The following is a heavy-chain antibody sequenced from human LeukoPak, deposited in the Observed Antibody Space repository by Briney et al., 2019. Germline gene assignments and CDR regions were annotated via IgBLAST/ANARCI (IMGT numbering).Heavy chain of an antibody. J-gene: IGHJ4*02. D-gene: IGHD2-21*02. CDR1: GFTFSTCG. CDR3: VREDTPATANY. CDR2: ISGGGDIT. Sequence: GGSLRLSCTASGFTFSTCGMTWVRQAPGKGLEWVSAISGGGDITYYADSVTGRFTISRDNSKDTLFLQMHSLRPGDTAVYYCVREDTPATANYWGQGTLVTISS. V-gene: IGHV3-23*01.